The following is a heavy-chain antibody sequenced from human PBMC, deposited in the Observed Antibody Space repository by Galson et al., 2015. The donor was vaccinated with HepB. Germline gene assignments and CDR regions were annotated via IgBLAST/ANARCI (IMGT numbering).Heavy chain of an antibody. V-gene: IGHV3-66*01. D-gene: IGHD3-22*01. CDR2: LYTGGTT. Sequence: VSALYTGGTTYYADSVKDRFSISRDSSKNTLYLQMNTLRAEDTAVYYCARALMYYYDSSGYSGWGQGTLVTVSS. J-gene: IGHJ4*02. CDR3: ARALMYYYDSSGYSG.